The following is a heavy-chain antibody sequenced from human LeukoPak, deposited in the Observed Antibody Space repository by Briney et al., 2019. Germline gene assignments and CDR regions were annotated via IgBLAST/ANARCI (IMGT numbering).Heavy chain of an antibody. CDR2: IYYSGST. Sequence: SETLSLTCTVSGGSISSYYWSWIRQPPGRGLEWIGYIYYSGSTNYNPSLKSRVIISVDTSKNQFSLKLSSVTAAGTAVYYCVRGPNWSDVHNWFDPWGQGTLVTVSS. CDR3: VRGPNWSDVHNWFDP. V-gene: IGHV4-59*01. CDR1: GGSISSYY. D-gene: IGHD1-1*01. J-gene: IGHJ5*02.